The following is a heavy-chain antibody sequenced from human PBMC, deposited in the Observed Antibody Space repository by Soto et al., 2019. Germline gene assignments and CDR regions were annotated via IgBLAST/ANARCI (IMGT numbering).Heavy chain of an antibody. CDR1: GYTFTSYG. D-gene: IGHD2-15*01. Sequence: GASVKVSCKASGYTFTSYGISWVRQAPGQGLEWMGWISAYNGNTNYAQKLQGRVTMTTDTSTSTAYMELRSLRSDDTAVYYCARDTDSDIVVVVAATHFYYWGQGTLVTVSS. V-gene: IGHV1-18*01. CDR3: ARDTDSDIVVVVAATHFYY. CDR2: ISAYNGNT. J-gene: IGHJ4*02.